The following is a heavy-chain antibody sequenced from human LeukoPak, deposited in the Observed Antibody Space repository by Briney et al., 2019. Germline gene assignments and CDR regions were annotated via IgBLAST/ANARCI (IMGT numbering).Heavy chain of an antibody. CDR2: INPSDGRP. V-gene: IGHV1-46*01. Sequence: ASVKVSCKAPGDTFTIQRIAWVRQAPGHGLEWMGIINPSDGRPTYGQMFQGRLTMTRDTSTSTVYMELSSLRSEDTAVCYCARNNIGNGGWTGLGYWGQGTLVTVSS. D-gene: IGHD3/OR15-3a*01. CDR1: GDTFTIQR. J-gene: IGHJ4*02. CDR3: ARNNIGNGGWTGLGY.